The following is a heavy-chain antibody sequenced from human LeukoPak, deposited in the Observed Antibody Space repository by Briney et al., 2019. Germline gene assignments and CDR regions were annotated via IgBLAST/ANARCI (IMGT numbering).Heavy chain of an antibody. J-gene: IGHJ4*02. Sequence: PPGGSLRLSCAASGFTFMDYDMHWVRQVIGKGLEWVSAIGIRGDTHYSGSVKGRFTISRENAESSLYLQMNSLRAEDTAVYYCARGGIQVSGIDEFDYWGQGTLVTVSS. CDR2: IGIRGDT. CDR3: ARGGIQVSGIDEFDY. CDR1: GFTFMDYD. V-gene: IGHV3-13*01. D-gene: IGHD6-19*01.